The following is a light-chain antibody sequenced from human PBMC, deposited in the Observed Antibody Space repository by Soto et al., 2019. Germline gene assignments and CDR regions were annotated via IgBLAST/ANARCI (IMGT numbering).Light chain of an antibody. CDR2: DAS. V-gene: IGKV3-11*01. J-gene: IGKJ1*01. Sequence: EIVLTQSPATLSLSPLEIATLSFMASQSIGLAIAWYQHKPGQAPRLLIFDASQRATGIPARFRGSGSGTDFTLSISSLEPEDFAVYYCQQRTDRPPWTFGQGTKVDIK. CDR1: QSIGLA. CDR3: QQRTDRPPWT.